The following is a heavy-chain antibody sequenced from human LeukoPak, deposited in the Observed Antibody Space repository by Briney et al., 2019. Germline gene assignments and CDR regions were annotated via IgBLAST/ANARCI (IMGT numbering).Heavy chain of an antibody. Sequence: ASVKVSCKGSGYTFTSYGITGVRQAPGQGLEWMGWISAYNGDTKYVQKLQGIVTMNTDTSTSTAYMEVTSVRSDDTAVYYCARSGDGNWFETWGQGTLVTVSS. J-gene: IGHJ5*02. V-gene: IGHV1-18*01. CDR3: ARSGDGNWFET. CDR1: GYTFTSYG. CDR2: ISAYNGDT. D-gene: IGHD2-15*01.